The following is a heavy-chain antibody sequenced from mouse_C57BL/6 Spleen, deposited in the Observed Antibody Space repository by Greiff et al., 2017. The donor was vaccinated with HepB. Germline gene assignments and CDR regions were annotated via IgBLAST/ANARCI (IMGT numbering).Heavy chain of an antibody. J-gene: IGHJ4*01. CDR2: INYDGSST. CDR1: GFTFSDYY. D-gene: IGHD1-1*01. CDR3: ARVDYYGSSLPYYAMDY. Sequence: DVKLVESEGGLVQPGSSMKLSCTASGFTFSDYYMAWVRQVPEKGLEWVANINYDGSSTYYLDSLKSRFIISRDNAKNILYLQMSSLKSEDTATYYCARVDYYGSSLPYYAMDYWGQGTSVTVSS. V-gene: IGHV5-16*01.